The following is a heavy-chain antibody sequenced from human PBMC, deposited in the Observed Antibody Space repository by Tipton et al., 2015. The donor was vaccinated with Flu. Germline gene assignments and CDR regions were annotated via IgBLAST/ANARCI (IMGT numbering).Heavy chain of an antibody. D-gene: IGHD2-21*02. CDR3: ARAGDSRGTSFDY. CDR2: IYYSGKT. CDR1: GGSITSSRYY. J-gene: IGHJ4*02. Sequence: TLSLTCTVSGGSITSSRYYWGWIRQPPGKGLEWIGSIYYSGKTDYKPSLKSRVIISADTSKNQLSLNLISVTAADTAVYYCARAGDSRGTSFDYWGQGTLVTVSS. V-gene: IGHV4-39*02.